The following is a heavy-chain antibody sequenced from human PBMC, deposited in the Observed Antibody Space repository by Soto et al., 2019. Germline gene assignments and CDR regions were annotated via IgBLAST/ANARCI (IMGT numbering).Heavy chain of an antibody. CDR2: ISSSGGST. CDR3: AKGWGDY. Sequence: EVQLLESGGGLVQPGGSLRLSCAASGFTFSSYTMSWVRQGPGKGLEWVSGISSSGGSTVYADSVKGRFTISRDNFKNTLYLQMDRLRAEDPAVYYCAKGWGDYGGQGTPVTVSS. J-gene: IGHJ4*02. CDR1: GFTFSSYT. D-gene: IGHD7-27*01. V-gene: IGHV3-23*01.